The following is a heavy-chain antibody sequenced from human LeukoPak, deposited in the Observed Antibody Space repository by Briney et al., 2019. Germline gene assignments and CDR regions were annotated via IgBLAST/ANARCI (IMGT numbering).Heavy chain of an antibody. Sequence: GGSLRLSCAASGFTFSSYAMGWVRQAPGKGLEWVSTISVSGGSTYYADSVKGRFTISRDNSKNTLYLQMNSLRAEDTAVYYCAKDNSKYRVGAEFDYWGQGTLVTVSS. D-gene: IGHD1-26*01. J-gene: IGHJ4*02. V-gene: IGHV3-23*01. CDR2: ISVSGGST. CDR3: AKDNSKYRVGAEFDY. CDR1: GFTFSSYA.